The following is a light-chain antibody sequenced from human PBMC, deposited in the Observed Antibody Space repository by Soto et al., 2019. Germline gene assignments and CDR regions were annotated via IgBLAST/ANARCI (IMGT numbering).Light chain of an antibody. V-gene: IGKV3-11*01. CDR2: ETS. CDR1: QSVGSQ. Sequence: EIVLTQSPATLSLSPGERATLACRASQSVGSQLAWYQQKAGQAPRLLIYETSNRAIGIPARFSGSGSGTDFTLTISSLEPEDFAIYYCQQRGSWPLTFGGGTKGEIK. J-gene: IGKJ4*01. CDR3: QQRGSWPLT.